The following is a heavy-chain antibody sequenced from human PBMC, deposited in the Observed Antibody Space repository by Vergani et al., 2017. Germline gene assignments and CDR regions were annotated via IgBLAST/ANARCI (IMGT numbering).Heavy chain of an antibody. CDR2: IYYSGST. J-gene: IGHJ6*02. D-gene: IGHD1-7*01. Sequence: QLQLQESGPGLVKPSETLSLTCTVSGGSLSSSSYYWSWIRQPPGKGLEWIGYIYYSGSTYYNPSLKSRVTISVDTSKNQFSLKLSSVTAADTAVYYCAIRGGTTKYGMDVWGQGTTVTVSS. CDR3: AIRGGTTKYGMDV. CDR1: GGSLSSSSYY. V-gene: IGHV4-39*07.